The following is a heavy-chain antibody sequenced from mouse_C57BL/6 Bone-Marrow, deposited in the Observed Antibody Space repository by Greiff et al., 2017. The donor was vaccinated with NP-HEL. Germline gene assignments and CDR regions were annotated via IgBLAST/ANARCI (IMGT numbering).Heavy chain of an antibody. CDR3: GVLGQDYAMDY. CDR2: IDPETGGT. Sequence: QVQLQQSGAELVRPGASVTLSCKASGYTFTDYEMHWVKQTPVHGLEWIGAIDPETGGTAYNQKFKGKAILTADKSSSTAYMELRSLTSEDSAVYSLGVLGQDYAMDYWGQGTSVTVSS. V-gene: IGHV1-15*01. D-gene: IGHD4-1*01. CDR1: GYTFTDYE. J-gene: IGHJ4*01.